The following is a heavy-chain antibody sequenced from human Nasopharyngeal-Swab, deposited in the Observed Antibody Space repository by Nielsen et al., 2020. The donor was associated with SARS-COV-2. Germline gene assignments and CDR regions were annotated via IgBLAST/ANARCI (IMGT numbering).Heavy chain of an antibody. V-gene: IGHV3-23*01. CDR3: AACDAPCDYYFDY. CDR2: ISGRGGST. Sequence: WSGQPPGNGLEWVSAISGRGGSTYYADSVKGRFTMSRDNSKNTLYLQMNRLRAEDTAVYYCAACDAPCDYYFDYWGQGTLVTVSS. J-gene: IGHJ4*02.